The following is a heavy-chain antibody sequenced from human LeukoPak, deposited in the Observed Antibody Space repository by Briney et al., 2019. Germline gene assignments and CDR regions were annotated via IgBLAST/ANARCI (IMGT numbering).Heavy chain of an antibody. CDR2: IFYDGST. J-gene: IGHJ6*03. Sequence: PSETLSLTCTVSCASISSSTFSWGSIRQPPGKGLEWIGSIFYDGSTYLNPSLKSRVTMSLDTSRNQFSLKLSSVAAADTAVFCCARTVQYDRGYFYYYIDVWGKGTTVTVSS. CDR3: ARTVQYDRGYFYYYIDV. V-gene: IGHV4-39*01. D-gene: IGHD1-1*01. CDR1: CASISSSTFS.